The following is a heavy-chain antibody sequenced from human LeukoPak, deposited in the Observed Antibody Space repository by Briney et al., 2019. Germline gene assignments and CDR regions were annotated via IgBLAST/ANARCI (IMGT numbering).Heavy chain of an antibody. CDR3: AKDTYSSGWYLDY. J-gene: IGHJ4*02. Sequence: GGSLRLSCAASGFTFSSYGMHWVRQAPGKGLEWVAVISYDGSNKYYADSVKGRFTISRDNSKNTLYLQMNSLRAEDTAVYYCAKDTYSSGWYLDYWGQGTLVTVSS. CDR2: ISYDGSNK. D-gene: IGHD6-19*01. CDR1: GFTFSSYG. V-gene: IGHV3-30*18.